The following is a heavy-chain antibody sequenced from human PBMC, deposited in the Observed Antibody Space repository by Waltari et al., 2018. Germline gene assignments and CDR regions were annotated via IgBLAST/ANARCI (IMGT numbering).Heavy chain of an antibody. CDR1: GYTFTSYY. CDR3: ARDAPAHDY. V-gene: IGHV1-46*01. Sequence: QVQLVQSGAEVKKPGASVKVSCKASGYTFTSYYMHWVRQAPGQGLEWMGIINPSGGSTSYAQNFQGSVTMTRDTSTSTVYMELSRLRSEDTAVYYCARDAPAHDYWGQGTLVTVSS. J-gene: IGHJ4*02. CDR2: INPSGGST.